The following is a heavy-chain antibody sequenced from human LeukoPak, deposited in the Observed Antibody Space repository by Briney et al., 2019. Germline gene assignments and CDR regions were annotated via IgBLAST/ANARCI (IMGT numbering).Heavy chain of an antibody. CDR2: IGNSGGST. Sequence: GGSLRLSCAASGFTFSSYAMSWGRQGPGKGLGWGAAIGNSGGSTYYAGSVKGRFTISRDNSNNTLYLQMDSLRAEDTAIYYCARVNARTSSWNYEDFWGQGTLVTVSS. CDR1: GFTFSSYA. D-gene: IGHD6-13*01. J-gene: IGHJ4*02. V-gene: IGHV3-23*01. CDR3: ARVNARTSSWNYEDF.